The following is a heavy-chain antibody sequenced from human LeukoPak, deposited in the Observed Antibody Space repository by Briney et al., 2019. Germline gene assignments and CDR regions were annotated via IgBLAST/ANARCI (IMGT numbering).Heavy chain of an antibody. Sequence: PGGSLRLSCVASGFTFSTYTMNWIRQAPGKGLEWVSGSIGSGGSAFYADSVKGRFSISRDTSKNTLFLHMNSLRAEDTAVYYCAKDQGNSGYDWLYYYYGMDVWGQGTTVTVSS. CDR2: SIGSGGSA. CDR1: GFTFSTYT. V-gene: IGHV3-23*01. D-gene: IGHD5-12*01. CDR3: AKDQGNSGYDWLYYYYGMDV. J-gene: IGHJ6*02.